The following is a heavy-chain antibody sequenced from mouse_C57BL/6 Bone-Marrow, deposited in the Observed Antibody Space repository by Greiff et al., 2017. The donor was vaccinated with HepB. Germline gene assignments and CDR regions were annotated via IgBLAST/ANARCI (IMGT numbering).Heavy chain of an antibody. CDR2: INPSSGYT. CDR3: ARSPYDYDMGFAY. Sequence: QVQLQQSGAELAKPGASVKLSCKASGYTFTSYWMHWVKQRPGQGLEWIGYINPSSGYTKYNQKFKDKATLTADKSSSTAYMPLRSLTYEDSAVYYCARSPYDYDMGFAYWGQGTLVTVSA. D-gene: IGHD2-4*01. J-gene: IGHJ3*01. CDR1: GYTFTSYW. V-gene: IGHV1-7*01.